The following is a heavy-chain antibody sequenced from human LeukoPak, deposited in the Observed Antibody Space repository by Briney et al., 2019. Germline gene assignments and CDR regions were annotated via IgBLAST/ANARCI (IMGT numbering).Heavy chain of an antibody. V-gene: IGHV3-74*01. CDR1: GFTFSSYW. Sequence: GGSLRLSCAVSGFTFSSYWMHWVRHAPGKGLVWVSRIDRDGSRINYADSVKGRFTISRDNGKNTLFLQMNSLRAEDAAVYYRVRGNDYGGPHYWGQGTLVTVSS. D-gene: IGHD4-23*01. CDR2: IDRDGSRI. CDR3: VRGNDYGGPHY. J-gene: IGHJ4*02.